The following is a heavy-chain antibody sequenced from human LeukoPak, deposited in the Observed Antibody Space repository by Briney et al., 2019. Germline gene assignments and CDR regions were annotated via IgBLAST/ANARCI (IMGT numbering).Heavy chain of an antibody. Sequence: GGSLRLSCAASGFTFSSYAMHWVRQAPGKGLEWVAVISYDGSNKYYADSVEGRFTISRDNSKNTLYLQMNSLRAEDTAVYYCARDPPAAGSWPTFDYWGQGTLVTVSS. D-gene: IGHD6-13*01. CDR2: ISYDGSNK. CDR1: GFTFSSYA. J-gene: IGHJ4*02. CDR3: ARDPPAAGSWPTFDY. V-gene: IGHV3-30*04.